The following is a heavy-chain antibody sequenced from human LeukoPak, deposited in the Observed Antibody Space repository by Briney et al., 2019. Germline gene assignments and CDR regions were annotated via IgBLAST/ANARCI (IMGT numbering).Heavy chain of an antibody. V-gene: IGHV3-30*04. J-gene: IGHJ4*02. D-gene: IGHD6-6*01. CDR1: GFTFSSYA. Sequence: GGSLRLSCAASGFTFSSYAMHWVRQAPGKGLEWVAVISYDGSNKYYADSVKGRFTISRDNSKNTLYLQMNSLRAEDTAVYYCARRSSSFDWGQGTLVTVSS. CDR3: ARRSSSFD. CDR2: ISYDGSNK.